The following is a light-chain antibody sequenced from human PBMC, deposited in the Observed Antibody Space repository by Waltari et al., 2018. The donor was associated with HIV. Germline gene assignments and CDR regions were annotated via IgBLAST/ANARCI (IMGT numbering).Light chain of an antibody. Sequence: SYDVTQPPQVSVPQGQTASITCSGDHLGTHYISWYQQKQGQSPVLVIYQHTKRPSGIPERFSGSISGNTATLTIGGTQAMDEADYYCLAWDNNIVAFGGGTKLTVL. V-gene: IGLV3-1*01. J-gene: IGLJ2*01. CDR2: QHT. CDR3: LAWDNNIVA. CDR1: HLGTHY.